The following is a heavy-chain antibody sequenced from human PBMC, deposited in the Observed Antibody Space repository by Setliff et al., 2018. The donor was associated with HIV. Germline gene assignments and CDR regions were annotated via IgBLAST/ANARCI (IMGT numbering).Heavy chain of an antibody. V-gene: IGHV4-39*07. D-gene: IGHD2-15*01. CDR1: GGSIRSSGYY. J-gene: IGHJ2*01. CDR2: IYYSGST. CDR3: ARSRGDIVMMVAAHWYFDL. Sequence: TLSLTCSVSGGSIRSSGYYWGWIRQPPGKGLEWIGSIYYSGSTYYNPSLKSRVTISVDTSKNQFSLKLSSVTAADTAVYYCARSRGDIVMMVAAHWYFDLWGRGTLVTVSS.